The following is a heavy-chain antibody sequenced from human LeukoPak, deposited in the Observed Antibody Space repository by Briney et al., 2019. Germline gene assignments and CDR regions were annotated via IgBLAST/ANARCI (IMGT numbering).Heavy chain of an antibody. CDR1: GVTFSSYA. CDR3: AKDPSVVVIAIGDWFDP. J-gene: IGHJ5*02. D-gene: IGHD2-21*01. CDR2: ISGGSGDT. Sequence: GGALRLSCAASGVTFSSYAMSWVREAPGEGVEWGSVISGGSGDTYYADSVKGRFTISRDNSKNTLYLQMNSLRAEDTAVYYCAKDPSVVVIAIGDWFDPWGQGTLVTVSS. V-gene: IGHV3-23*01.